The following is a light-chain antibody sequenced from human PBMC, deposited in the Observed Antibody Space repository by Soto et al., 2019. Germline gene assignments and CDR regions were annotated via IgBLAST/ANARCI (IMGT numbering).Light chain of an antibody. V-gene: IGKV3-11*01. CDR1: QSVSTY. Sequence: EIVLTQSPATLSLSPGERATLSCRASQSVSTYLAWYQQKPGQAPRLLIYDASNTATGIPARFSGSGSGTDFTLTINNLEPEDFAVYYCQQRSNSWTFGQGTKVEIK. CDR3: QQRSNSWT. J-gene: IGKJ1*01. CDR2: DAS.